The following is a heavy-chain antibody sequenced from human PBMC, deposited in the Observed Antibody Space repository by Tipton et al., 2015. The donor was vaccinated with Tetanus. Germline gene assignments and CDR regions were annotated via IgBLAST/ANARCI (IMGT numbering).Heavy chain of an antibody. Sequence: LRLSCTVSGGSISRGGYYWSWIRQHPGKGLEWIGDIYNSGSTYYNPSLKSRVTISVDTSKNQFSLKLNSVTAADTAVYFCARDQARGARGWNYFDYWGQGTQVTVSS. CDR2: IYNSGST. D-gene: IGHD1-26*01. CDR1: GGSISRGGYY. V-gene: IGHV4-31*02. J-gene: IGHJ4*02. CDR3: ARDQARGARGWNYFDY.